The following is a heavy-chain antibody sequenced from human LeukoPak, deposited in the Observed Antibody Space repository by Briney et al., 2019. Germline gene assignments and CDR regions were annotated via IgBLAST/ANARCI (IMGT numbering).Heavy chain of an antibody. CDR3: AKEDRSWYPGGLVDY. CDR1: GFTLSTYA. Sequence: GGPLSLSCAVCGFTLSTYAMTGVREAPGKGREGVSTISGGGGSTYYADSVKGRFTISRDNSKNTLYVEMNSLRAEDTAVYYCAKEDRSWYPGGLVDYWGQGTLVTVSS. D-gene: IGHD6-13*01. CDR2: ISGGGGST. V-gene: IGHV3-23*01. J-gene: IGHJ4*02.